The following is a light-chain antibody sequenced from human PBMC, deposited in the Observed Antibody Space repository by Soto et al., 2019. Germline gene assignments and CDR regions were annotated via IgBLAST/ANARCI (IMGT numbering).Light chain of an antibody. V-gene: IGKV1-27*01. J-gene: IGKJ4*02. CDR2: AAS. CDR3: QVYNSAPLT. Sequence: DIQITQAPSSLSASLGDRVTITCRASQGIGVYLAWFQQKPGKDPKLLIYAASTLQSGVPSRFSGSGSRTDFTLTISSLQAEDFATDYCQVYNSAPLTFGGGTKGEIK. CDR1: QGIGVY.